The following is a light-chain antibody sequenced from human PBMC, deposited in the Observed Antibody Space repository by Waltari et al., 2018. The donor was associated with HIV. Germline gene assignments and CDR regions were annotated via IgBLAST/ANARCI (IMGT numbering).Light chain of an antibody. CDR1: QSLVHSDGNTY. V-gene: IGKV2-24*01. CDR3: MQATQALYT. CDR2: KVS. Sequence: EIVLTQTPLASPVTLGQPASISCTSRQSLVHSDGNTYLSWLHKRPGQPPRLLIYKVSNRFFGVPDRFSGSGAGTDFTLKISRVEAEDVGIYYCMQATQALYTFGQGTKLEIK. J-gene: IGKJ2*01.